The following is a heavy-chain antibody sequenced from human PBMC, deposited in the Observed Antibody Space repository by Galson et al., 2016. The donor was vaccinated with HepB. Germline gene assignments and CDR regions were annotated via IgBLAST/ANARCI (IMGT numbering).Heavy chain of an antibody. CDR3: ARGATVTTS. CDR2: IKQDGSER. CDR1: GFTFSDPW. J-gene: IGHJ4*02. V-gene: IGHV3-7*03. Sequence: SLRLSCAASGFTFSDPWMTWVRQAPGKGLEWVANIKQDGSERYYVDSVKGRFTISRDNAENSLYLQMNSLRAEDTAMYFCARGATVTTSWGQGTLVTVSS. D-gene: IGHD4-17*01.